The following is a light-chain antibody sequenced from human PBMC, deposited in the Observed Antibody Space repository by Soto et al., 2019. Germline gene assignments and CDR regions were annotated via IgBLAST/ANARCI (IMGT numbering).Light chain of an antibody. CDR3: MQALQTPFT. CDR1: QSLLYSNGYNY. CDR2: LGS. V-gene: IGKV2-28*01. Sequence: DVVMTQSPLSLPVTPGEPASISCTSSQSLLYSNGYNYLDWYLQKPGQSPQLLIYLGSYRASGVPDRFTGSGSGTDFTLKISRVEAEDVGVYYCMQALQTPFTFGPGTKVDIK. J-gene: IGKJ3*01.